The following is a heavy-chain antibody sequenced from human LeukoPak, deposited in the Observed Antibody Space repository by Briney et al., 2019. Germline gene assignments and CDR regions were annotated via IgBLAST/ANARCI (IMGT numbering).Heavy chain of an antibody. V-gene: IGHV3-23*01. D-gene: IGHD2-21*01. J-gene: IGHJ4*02. Sequence: PGGSLRLSCAASGFTFSIYSMTWVRQAPGKGLEWVSSISGSGGNTYYADSVKGRFTISRDSSKNTLYLQMNSLRAEDTAVYYCAKYLVVVITIPCVDYCGQGSLVTVSS. CDR2: ISGSGGNT. CDR3: AKYLVVVITIPCVDY. CDR1: GFTFSIYS.